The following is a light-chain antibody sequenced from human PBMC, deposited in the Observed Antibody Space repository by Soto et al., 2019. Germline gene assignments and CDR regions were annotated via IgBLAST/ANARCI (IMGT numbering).Light chain of an antibody. CDR2: DAS. CDR3: QQRYNWPLIT. Sequence: DILLTQSPATLSLSPGERATLSCRASQSVSYLAWYQLKPGQTPRLLIYDASNRATGIPARFSGSGSGTDFTLTISSLEPEDFAVYYCQQRYNWPLITFGQGTRRRL. J-gene: IGKJ5*01. CDR1: QSVSY. V-gene: IGKV3-11*01.